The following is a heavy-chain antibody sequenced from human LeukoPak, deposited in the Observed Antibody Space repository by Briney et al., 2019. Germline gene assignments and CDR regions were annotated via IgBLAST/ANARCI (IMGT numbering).Heavy chain of an antibody. CDR3: ARSTDNWNAHLDY. J-gene: IGHJ4*02. V-gene: IGHV4-59*01. Sequence: SETLSLTCTVSGGSISSYYWSWIRQPPGKGLEWIGNIYYSGSTNYNPSLKSRVTISVDTSKNQFSLKLSSVTAADTAVYYCARSTDNWNAHLDYWGQGTLVTVSS. CDR2: IYYSGST. D-gene: IGHD1-20*01. CDR1: GGSISSYY.